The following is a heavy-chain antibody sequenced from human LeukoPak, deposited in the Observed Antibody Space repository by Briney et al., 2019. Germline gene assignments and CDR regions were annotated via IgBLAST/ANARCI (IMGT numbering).Heavy chain of an antibody. CDR3: ARDGRSSGWYERGKNFDY. D-gene: IGHD6-19*01. V-gene: IGHV3-48*04. J-gene: IGHJ4*02. CDR2: ISSSGSTI. Sequence: GGSLRLSCAASGFTFSSYWMSWVRQAPGKGLEWVSYISSSGSTIYYADSVKGRFTISRDNAKNSLYLQMNSLRAEDTAVYYCARDGRSSGWYERGKNFDYWGQGTLVTVSS. CDR1: GFTFSSYW.